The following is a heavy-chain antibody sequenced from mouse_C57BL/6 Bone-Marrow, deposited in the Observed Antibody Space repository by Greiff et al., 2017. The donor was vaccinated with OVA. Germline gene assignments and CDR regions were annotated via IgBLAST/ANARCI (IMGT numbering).Heavy chain of an antibody. D-gene: IGHD1-1*01. V-gene: IGHV1-85*01. Sequence: VKLQESGPELVKPGASVKLSCKASGYTFTSYDINWVKQRPGQGLEWIGWIYPRDGSTKYNEKFKGKATLTVDTSSSTAYMELHSLTSEDSAVYFCALRWYFDVWGTGTTVTVSS. CDR2: IYPRDGST. J-gene: IGHJ1*03. CDR1: GYTFTSYD. CDR3: ALRWYFDV.